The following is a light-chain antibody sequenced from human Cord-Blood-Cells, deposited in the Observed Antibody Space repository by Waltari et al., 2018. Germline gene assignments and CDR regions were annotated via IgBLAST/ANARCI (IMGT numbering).Light chain of an antibody. CDR1: SSDVGGYNY. J-gene: IGLJ1*01. CDR2: EVS. Sequence: QPALTQPASVSGSPRQSITISCTGTSSDVGGYNYVPWYQQHPGKAPKLMIYEVSNRPSGVSNRFSGSKSGNTASLTISGLQAEDEADYYCSSYTSSSTLVFGTGTKVTVL. V-gene: IGLV2-14*01. CDR3: SSYTSSSTLV.